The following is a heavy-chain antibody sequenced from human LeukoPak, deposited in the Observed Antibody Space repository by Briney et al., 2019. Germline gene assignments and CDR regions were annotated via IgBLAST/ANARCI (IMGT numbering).Heavy chain of an antibody. V-gene: IGHV3-30*18. D-gene: IGHD6-13*01. Sequence: GRSLRLSCAASGFTFSSYGMHWVRQAPGKGLEWVAVISYDGSNKYYADSVKGRFTISRDNSKNTLYLQMNSLRAEDTAVYYCAKASVETVAAAGKRYYFDYWGQGTLVTVSP. CDR3: AKASVETVAAAGKRYYFDY. J-gene: IGHJ4*02. CDR1: GFTFSSYG. CDR2: ISYDGSNK.